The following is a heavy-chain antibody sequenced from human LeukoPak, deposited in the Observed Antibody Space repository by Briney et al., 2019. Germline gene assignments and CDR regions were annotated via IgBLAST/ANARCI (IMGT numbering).Heavy chain of an antibody. CDR2: IYYSGNT. CDR1: GGSIISSSYY. D-gene: IGHD3-22*01. Sequence: SETLSLTCTVSGGSIISSSYYWGWIRQPPGKGLEWIGSIYYSGNTDYNPSLKSRVTISVETSKNQFSLKLSSVTAADTAVYYCARDRFDDSSGYYYHFYYCMDVWGKGTTVTVSS. V-gene: IGHV4-39*07. J-gene: IGHJ6*03. CDR3: ARDRFDDSSGYYYHFYYCMDV.